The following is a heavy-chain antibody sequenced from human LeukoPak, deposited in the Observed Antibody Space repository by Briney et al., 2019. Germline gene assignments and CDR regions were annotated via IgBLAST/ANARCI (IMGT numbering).Heavy chain of an antibody. J-gene: IGHJ4*02. Sequence: ASVKVSCKVSGYTLTELSMHWVRQAPGKGREWMGGFDPEDGETIYAQKFQGRVTMTEDTSTDTAYMELSSLRSEDTAVYYCGTDRGRLITFGGVMSNWGQGTLVTVSS. CDR1: GYTLTELS. CDR3: GTDRGRLITFGGVMSN. V-gene: IGHV1-24*01. CDR2: FDPEDGET. D-gene: IGHD3-16*01.